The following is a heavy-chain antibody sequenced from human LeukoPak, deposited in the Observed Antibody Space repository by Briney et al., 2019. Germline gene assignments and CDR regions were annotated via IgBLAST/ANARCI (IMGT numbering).Heavy chain of an antibody. CDR2: IYHSGST. J-gene: IGHJ4*02. Sequence: SETLSLTCTVSCYSISSGYYWGWIRQPPGKGLEWIGTIYHSGSTYYNPSLKSRVTISVDRSKNQVSLKLNSVTAADTAVYYCARGKPYYFDYWGQGTLVTVSS. V-gene: IGHV4-38-2*02. CDR3: ARGKPYYFDY. CDR1: CYSISSGYY.